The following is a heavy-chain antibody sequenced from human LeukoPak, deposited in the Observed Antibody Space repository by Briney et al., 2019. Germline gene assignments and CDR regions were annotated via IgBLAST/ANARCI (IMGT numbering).Heavy chain of an antibody. CDR1: GFTFSSYG. V-gene: IGHV3-33*06. CDR2: IWYGGSNK. D-gene: IGHD2-2*01. Sequence: GGSLRLSCAASGFTFSSYGMHWVRQAPGKGLEWVAVIWYGGSNKYYADSVKGRFTISRDNSKNTLYLQMNSLRAEDTAVYYCAKDSGLVPAAPSPSDYWGQGTLVTVSS. J-gene: IGHJ4*02. CDR3: AKDSGLVPAAPSPSDY.